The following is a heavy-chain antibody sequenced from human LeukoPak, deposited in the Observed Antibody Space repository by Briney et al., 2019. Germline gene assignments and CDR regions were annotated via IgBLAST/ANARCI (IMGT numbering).Heavy chain of an antibody. J-gene: IGHJ6*02. D-gene: IGHD3-3*01. CDR2: INPNSGGT. CDR3: ARDLSVHYEFKPTGEYYYYGMDV. Sequence: GASVKVSCKASGYTFTDYYVHWVRQAPGQGLEWMGWINPNSGGTNYAQKFQGRVTMTRDTSTSTVYMELSSLRSEDTAVYYCARDLSVHYEFKPTGEYYYYGMDVWGQGTTVTVSS. V-gene: IGHV1-2*02. CDR1: GYTFTDYY.